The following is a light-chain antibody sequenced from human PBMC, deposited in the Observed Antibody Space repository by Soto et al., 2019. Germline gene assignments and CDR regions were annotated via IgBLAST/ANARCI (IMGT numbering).Light chain of an antibody. V-gene: IGLV1-44*01. CDR2: SNN. Sequence: QSVLTQAPSASGTPGQRVTISCSGSSSNIGSNTVNWYQQLPGTAPKLLIYSNNQRPSGVPDRFSGSKSGTSASLAISGLQSADEADYYCAAWDDSLNGVVFGGGTKVTVL. J-gene: IGLJ2*01. CDR1: SSNIGSNT. CDR3: AAWDDSLNGVV.